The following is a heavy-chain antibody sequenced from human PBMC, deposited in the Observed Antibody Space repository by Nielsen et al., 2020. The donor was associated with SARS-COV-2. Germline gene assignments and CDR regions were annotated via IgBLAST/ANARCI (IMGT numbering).Heavy chain of an antibody. J-gene: IGHJ5*02. Sequence: ASVKVSCKASGYTFTGYYMHWVRQAPGQGLEWMGWINPNSGGTNYAQKFQGRVTMTRDTSISTAYMVLSSLRSDDTAVYFCAREDVGRDGTSWLDHWGQGALITVSS. D-gene: IGHD5-24*01. CDR1: GYTFTGYY. CDR3: AREDVGRDGTSWLDH. CDR2: INPNSGGT. V-gene: IGHV1-2*02.